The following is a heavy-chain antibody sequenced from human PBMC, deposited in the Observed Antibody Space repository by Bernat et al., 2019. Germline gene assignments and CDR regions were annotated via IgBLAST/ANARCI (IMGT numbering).Heavy chain of an antibody. Sequence: QLQLQESGPGLVKPSETLSLTCTVSGGSISSSSYYWGWIRQPPGKGLEWIGSIYYSGSTYYNPSLKSRVTISVDTSKNQFSLKLSSVTAADTAVYYCARPYYYDSSGYLVYYYGMDVWGQGTTVTVSS. CDR2: IYYSGST. V-gene: IGHV4-39*01. CDR1: GGSISSSSYY. CDR3: ARPYYYDSSGYLVYYYGMDV. J-gene: IGHJ6*02. D-gene: IGHD3-22*01.